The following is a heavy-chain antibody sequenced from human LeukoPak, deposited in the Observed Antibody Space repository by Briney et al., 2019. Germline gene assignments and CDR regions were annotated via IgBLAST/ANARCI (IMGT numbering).Heavy chain of an antibody. D-gene: IGHD2-15*01. CDR3: ARYGGYCSGGSCYSNWFDP. CDR2: IYYSGST. J-gene: IGHJ5*02. Sequence: SETLSLTCTVSGYSISSGYYWGWIRQPPGKGLEWIGSIYYSGSTYYNPSLKSRVTISVDTSKNQFSLKLSSVTAADTAVYYCARYGGYCSGGSCYSNWFDPWGQGTLVTVSS. V-gene: IGHV4-38-2*02. CDR1: GYSISSGYY.